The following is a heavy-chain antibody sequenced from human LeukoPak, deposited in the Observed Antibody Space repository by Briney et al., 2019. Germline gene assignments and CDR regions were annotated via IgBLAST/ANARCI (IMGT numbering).Heavy chain of an antibody. CDR2: IRSKTTNYAT. D-gene: IGHD4-17*01. V-gene: IGHV3-73*01. J-gene: IGHJ6*03. CDR1: GFIFSYSG. Sequence: GGSLRLSCAASGFIFSYSGVHWVRQAPGKGLEWVGRIRSKTTNYATAYAASVKGRFTISRDDSKNTAYLQMNSLKTEDTAVYYCTRGTGGDYGHYFYYMDVWGKGTTVTVSS. CDR3: TRGTGGDYGHYFYYMDV.